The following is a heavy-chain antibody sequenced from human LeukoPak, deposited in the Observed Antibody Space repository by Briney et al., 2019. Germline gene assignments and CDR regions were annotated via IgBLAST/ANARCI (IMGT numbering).Heavy chain of an antibody. D-gene: IGHD3-22*01. Sequence: PGGSLRLSCAASGFTFSSYSMNWVRQAPGKGLEWVSSISSSSSYIYYADSVKGRFTISRDNAKNSLYLQMNSLRAEDTAVCYCARDYYDSSGYCEFDYWGQGTLVTVSS. V-gene: IGHV3-21*01. CDR2: ISSSSSYI. J-gene: IGHJ4*02. CDR1: GFTFSSYS. CDR3: ARDYYDSSGYCEFDY.